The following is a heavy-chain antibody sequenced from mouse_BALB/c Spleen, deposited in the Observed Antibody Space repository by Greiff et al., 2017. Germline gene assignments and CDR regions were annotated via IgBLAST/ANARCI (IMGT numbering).Heavy chain of an antibody. V-gene: IGHV14-3*02. CDR1: GFNIKDTY. D-gene: IGHD2-4*01. Sequence: VQLQQSGAELVKPGASVKLSCTASGFNIKDTYMLWVKQRPEQGLEWIGRLDPANGNTKYDPKFQGKATITADTSSNTAYLQLSSLTSEDTGVYYCARNYDYDGWFAYWGQGTLVTVSA. CDR3: ARNYDYDGWFAY. J-gene: IGHJ3*01. CDR2: LDPANGNT.